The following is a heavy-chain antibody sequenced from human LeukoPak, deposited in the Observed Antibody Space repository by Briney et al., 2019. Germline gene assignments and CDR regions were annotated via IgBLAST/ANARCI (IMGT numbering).Heavy chain of an antibody. CDR2: IYYRGST. J-gene: IGHJ6*03. D-gene: IGHD2-15*01. CDR1: GGSISSYY. Sequence: SETLSLTCTVSGGSISSYYWSWIRQPPGKGLECIGYIYYRGSTNYNPSLKSRVTMSVDRSKNQFSLKLRSVTAADTAVYYCARASPRGGHMDVWGKGTTVTVSS. CDR3: ARASPRGGHMDV. V-gene: IGHV4-59*01.